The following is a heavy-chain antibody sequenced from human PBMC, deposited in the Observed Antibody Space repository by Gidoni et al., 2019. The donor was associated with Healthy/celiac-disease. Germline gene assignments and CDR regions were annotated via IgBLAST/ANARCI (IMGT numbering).Heavy chain of an antibody. CDR2: IRSKAYGGTT. D-gene: IGHD6-13*01. CDR3: TSSEPAGFRIDAFDI. Sequence: EVQLVESGGGLVQPGRSLRLSCTASGFTFGDYAMSWFRQAPGKGLEWVGFIRSKAYGGTTEYAASVKGRFTISRDDSKSIAYLQMNSLKTEDTAVYYCTSSEPAGFRIDAFDIWGQGTMVTVSS. J-gene: IGHJ3*02. CDR1: GFTFGDYA. V-gene: IGHV3-49*03.